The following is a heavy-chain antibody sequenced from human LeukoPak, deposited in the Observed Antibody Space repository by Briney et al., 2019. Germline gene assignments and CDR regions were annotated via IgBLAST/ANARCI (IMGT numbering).Heavy chain of an antibody. Sequence: SETLSLTCTVSGGSISSYYWSWIRQPAGEGLEWIGRIYTSGSTNYNPSLKSRVTMSVDTSKNQFSLKLSSVTAADTAVYYCARDYDFWSGYTESYYGMDVWGQGTTVTVSS. CDR3: ARDYDFWSGYTESYYGMDV. CDR1: GGSISSYY. CDR2: IYTSGST. J-gene: IGHJ6*02. V-gene: IGHV4-4*07. D-gene: IGHD3-3*01.